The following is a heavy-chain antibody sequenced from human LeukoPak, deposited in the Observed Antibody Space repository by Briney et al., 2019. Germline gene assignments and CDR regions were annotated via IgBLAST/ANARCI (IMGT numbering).Heavy chain of an antibody. J-gene: IGHJ4*02. V-gene: IGHV3-23*01. Sequence: GGSLRLSCAASGFTFSSYAMSWVRQAPGKGLEWVSAISGSGGSTYYADSVKGRFTISRDNSKNTLYLQMNSLRAEDTAVYYCVKDPGLWFGELLYRPYFDYWGQGTLVTVSS. D-gene: IGHD3-10*01. CDR3: VKDPGLWFGELLYRPYFDY. CDR1: GFTFSSYA. CDR2: ISGSGGST.